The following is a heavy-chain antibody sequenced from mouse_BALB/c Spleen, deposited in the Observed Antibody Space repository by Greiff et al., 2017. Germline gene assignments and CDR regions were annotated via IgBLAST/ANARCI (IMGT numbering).Heavy chain of an antibody. CDR2: ISNGGGST. Sequence: EVQGVESGGGLVQPGGSLKLSCAASGFTFSSYTMSWVRQTPEKRLEWVAYISNGGGSTYYPDTVKGRFTISRDNAKNTLYLQMSSLKSEDTAMYYCARRGYYGSSYYFDYWGQGTTLTVSS. CDR1: GFTFSSYT. CDR3: ARRGYYGSSYYFDY. V-gene: IGHV5-12-2*01. D-gene: IGHD1-1*01. J-gene: IGHJ2*01.